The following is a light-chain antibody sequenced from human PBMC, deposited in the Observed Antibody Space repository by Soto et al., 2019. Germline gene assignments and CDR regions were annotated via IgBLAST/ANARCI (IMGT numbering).Light chain of an antibody. Sequence: DIEMTQSPSTLSASVGDRVTITCRASQSISMWLAWYQQKPGKAPKFLIYDASTLESGVPSRFSGSGSGTEFTLTISSLQPDDFAVYYCQQHGRSPWMFGQGTKVDIK. CDR1: QSISMW. V-gene: IGKV1-5*01. J-gene: IGKJ1*01. CDR2: DAS. CDR3: QQHGRSPWM.